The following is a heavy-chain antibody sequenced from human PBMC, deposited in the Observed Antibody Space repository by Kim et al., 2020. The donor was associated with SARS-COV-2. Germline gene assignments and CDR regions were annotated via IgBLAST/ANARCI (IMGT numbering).Heavy chain of an antibody. V-gene: IGHV3-30-3*01. J-gene: IGHJ4*02. CDR3: ARAYLPIYGSGRIDY. CDR2: ISYDGSNK. D-gene: IGHD3-10*01. CDR1: GFTFSSYA. Sequence: GGSLRLSCAASGFTFSSYAMHWVRQAPGKGLEWVAVISYDGSNKYYADSVKGRFTISRDNSKNTLYLQMNSLRAEDTAVYYCARAYLPIYGSGRIDYWGQGTLVTVSS.